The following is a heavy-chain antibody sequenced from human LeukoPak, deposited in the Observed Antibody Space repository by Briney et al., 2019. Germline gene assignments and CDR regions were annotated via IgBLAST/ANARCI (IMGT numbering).Heavy chain of an antibody. CDR2: INPNSGGT. CDR1: GYTFTSYY. CDR3: ARDRDFWSGYYY. Sequence: GASVKVSCKASGYTFTSYYMHWVRQAPGQGLEWMGWINPNSGGTNYAQKFQGRVTMTRDTSISTAYMELSRLRSDDTAVYYCARDRDFWSGYYYWGQGTLVTVSS. J-gene: IGHJ4*02. D-gene: IGHD3-3*01. V-gene: IGHV1-2*02.